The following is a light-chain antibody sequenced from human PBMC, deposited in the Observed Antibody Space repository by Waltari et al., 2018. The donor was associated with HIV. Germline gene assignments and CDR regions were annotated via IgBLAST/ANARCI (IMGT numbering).Light chain of an antibody. CDR3: CAYAGSTTYVM. V-gene: IGLV2-23*02. Sequence: QSALTQPASVSGSPGQSITISCTGTSSDVGGYNLVSWYQQHPGKAPKLMIYEVSKRPSAVSSRFSGSKSGNTAALTISGLQAEDEPDYYCCAYAGSTTYVMFGGGTKLTVL. J-gene: IGLJ3*02. CDR2: EVS. CDR1: SSDVGGYNL.